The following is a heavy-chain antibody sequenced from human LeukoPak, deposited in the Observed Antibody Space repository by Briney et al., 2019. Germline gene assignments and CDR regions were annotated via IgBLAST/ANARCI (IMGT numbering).Heavy chain of an antibody. J-gene: IGHJ5*02. CDR3: AREGTSGWDAFDT. CDR2: INSVGSST. CDR1: GIIFGDYA. V-gene: IGHV3-74*01. D-gene: IGHD6-19*01. Sequence: GGSLRLSCTGSGIIFGDYAMSWVRQAPGKGLVWVSRINSVGSSTSYADSVKGRFTISRDNAKNTLYLQMNSLRAEDTAVYYCAREGTSGWDAFDTWGQGTLVTVSS.